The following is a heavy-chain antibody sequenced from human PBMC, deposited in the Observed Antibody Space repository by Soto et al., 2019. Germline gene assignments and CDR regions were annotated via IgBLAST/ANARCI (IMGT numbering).Heavy chain of an antibody. J-gene: IGHJ6*02. V-gene: IGHV4-34*01. CDR3: ARARSITIFGVVGGGYGMDV. CDR2: INHSGST. CDR1: GGSFSGYY. D-gene: IGHD3-3*01. Sequence: SETLSLTYAVYGGSFSGYYWSWIRQPPGKGLEWIGEINHSGSTNYNPSLKSRVTISVDTSKNQFSLKLSSVTAADTAVYYCARARSITIFGVVGGGYGMDVWGQGTTVTVSS.